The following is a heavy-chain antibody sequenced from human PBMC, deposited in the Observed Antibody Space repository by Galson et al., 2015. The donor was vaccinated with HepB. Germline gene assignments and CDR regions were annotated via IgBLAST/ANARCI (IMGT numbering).Heavy chain of an antibody. CDR3: AKPAHINMIRGVMRYYGMDV. CDR2: ISYDGSNK. CDR1: GFTSSGFG. J-gene: IGHJ6*02. D-gene: IGHD3-10*01. V-gene: IGHV3-30*18. Sequence: SLRLSCAASGFTSSGFGMHGVRQAPRKGLEWVAVISYDGSNKDYDDSAKGRFTVSRDNSQNTLYLQMNSLRAEDTAVYYCAKPAHINMIRGVMRYYGMDVWGQGSTVTVS.